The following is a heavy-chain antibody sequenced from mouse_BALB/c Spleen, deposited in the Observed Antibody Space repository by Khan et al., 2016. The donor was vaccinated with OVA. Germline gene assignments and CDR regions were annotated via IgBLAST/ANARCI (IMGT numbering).Heavy chain of an antibody. J-gene: IGHJ3*01. V-gene: IGHV1-12*01. Sequence: QVQLQQPGAELVKPGASVKMSCKASGYTFTSYNMHWVKQTPGQGLEWIGAIYPGNGDTSYNQKFKGKATLTEDKSSSTAYRQLSSLTSEDSAVYYCARGEDYYGSRGAWFAYWGQGTLVTVSA. D-gene: IGHD1-1*01. CDR1: GYTFTSYN. CDR3: ARGEDYYGSRGAWFAY. CDR2: IYPGNGDT.